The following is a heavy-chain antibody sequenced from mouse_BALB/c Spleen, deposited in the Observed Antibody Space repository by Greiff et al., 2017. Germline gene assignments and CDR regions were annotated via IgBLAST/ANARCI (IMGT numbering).Heavy chain of an antibody. CDR1: GFTFNTYA. V-gene: IGHV10-1*02. J-gene: IGHJ1*01. CDR2: IRSKSNNYAT. D-gene: IGHD1-1*02. Sequence: EVNVVESGGGLVQPKGSLKLSCAASGFTFNTYAMNWVRQAPGKGLEWVARIRSKSNNYATYYSDSVKDRFTISRDGSQSMLYLQMNNLKTEDTAMYYCVRQNGGYYWYFDVWGAGTTVTVSS. CDR3: VRQNGGYYWYFDV.